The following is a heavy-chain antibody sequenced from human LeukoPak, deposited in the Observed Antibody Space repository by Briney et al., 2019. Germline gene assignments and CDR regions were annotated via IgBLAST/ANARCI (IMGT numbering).Heavy chain of an antibody. V-gene: IGHV4-59*01. CDR2: LYYSGST. D-gene: IGHD3-10*01. CDR1: GGSISSYH. Sequence: KPSETLSLTCSVSGGSISSYHWSWIRQPPGKGLEWIGYLYYSGSTNSNPSLKSRVTMSVDTSKNQFSLKLRSVTAADTAVYYCARGGSGISNAFDIWGQGTMVTVSS. J-gene: IGHJ3*02. CDR3: ARGGSGISNAFDI.